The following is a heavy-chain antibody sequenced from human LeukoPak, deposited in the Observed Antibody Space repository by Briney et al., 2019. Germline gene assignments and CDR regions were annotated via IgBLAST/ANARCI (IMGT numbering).Heavy chain of an antibody. CDR2: ISWNSGSI. Sequence: QPGRSLRLSCAASGFTFDDYAMHWVRQAPGKGLEWVSGISWNSGSIGYADSVKGRFTISRDNAKNSLYLQMNSLRAEDTAVYYCARTPLRFLGQGYWGQGTLVTVSS. V-gene: IGHV3-9*01. CDR3: ARTPLRFLGQGY. J-gene: IGHJ4*02. CDR1: GFTFDDYA. D-gene: IGHD3-3*01.